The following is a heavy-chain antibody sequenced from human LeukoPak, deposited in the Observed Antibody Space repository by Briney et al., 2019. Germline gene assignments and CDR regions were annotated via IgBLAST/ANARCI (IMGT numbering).Heavy chain of an antibody. D-gene: IGHD2-21*01. CDR1: GFTFSSSW. J-gene: IGHJ3*02. CDR2: IKQDGSEK. CDR3: AREPGIGYAFDI. V-gene: IGHV3-7*01. Sequence: GGSLGLSCVVSGFTFSSSWMTWVRQAPGEGLEWVANIKQDGSEKHYVDSVKGRFTISRDNAKNSVYLQMNSLRAEDTAVYYCAREPGIGYAFDIWGQGTMVTVSS.